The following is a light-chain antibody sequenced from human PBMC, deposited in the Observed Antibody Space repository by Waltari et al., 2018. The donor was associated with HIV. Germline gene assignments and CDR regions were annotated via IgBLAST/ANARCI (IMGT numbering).Light chain of an antibody. Sequence: QSALTQPPSASGSPGQSVTLSCTGTSSDVGGFDYVSWYQQHPAKAPTLLIYAVNRRPSGVPARFSGSKSGNTASLTVSGLQTEDEADYYCSSYADTNNVLFGGGTKLTVL. CDR1: SSDVGGFDY. CDR2: AVN. CDR3: SSYADTNNVL. V-gene: IGLV2-8*01. J-gene: IGLJ3*02.